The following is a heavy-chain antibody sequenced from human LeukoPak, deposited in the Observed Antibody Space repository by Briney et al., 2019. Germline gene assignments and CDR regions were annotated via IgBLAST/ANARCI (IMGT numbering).Heavy chain of an antibody. CDR1: GYTFTGYY. J-gene: IGHJ4*02. CDR2: INPNSGGT. D-gene: IGHD6-13*01. V-gene: IGHV1-2*02. CDR3: ARKGRIAAGPPACYFDY. Sequence: ASVKVSCKASGYTFTGYYMHWVQQAPGQGLEWMGWINPNSGGTNYAQKFQGRVTMTRDTSISTAYMELSRLRSDDTAVYYCARKGRIAAGPPACYFDYWGQGTLVTVSS.